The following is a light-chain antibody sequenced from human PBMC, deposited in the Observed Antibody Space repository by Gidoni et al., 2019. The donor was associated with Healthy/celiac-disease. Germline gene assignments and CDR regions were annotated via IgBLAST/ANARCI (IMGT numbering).Light chain of an antibody. CDR2: GAS. J-gene: IGKJ2*01. V-gene: IGKV3-20*01. CDR3: QQYGSSPRYT. Sequence: EIVLTQSPGTLSLSPGERATLSCRASQSVSSSYLAWYQQKPGQAPRLLIYGASSRATGIPDRFSGSGSGTDFTLTISRLEPEDFAVYYCQQYGSSPRYTVXQXTKLEIK. CDR1: QSVSSSY.